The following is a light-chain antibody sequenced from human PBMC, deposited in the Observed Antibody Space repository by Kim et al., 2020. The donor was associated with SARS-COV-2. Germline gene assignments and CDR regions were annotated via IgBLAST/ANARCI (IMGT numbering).Light chain of an antibody. J-gene: IGLJ1*01. V-gene: IGLV2-14*03. CDR1: SSDIGSYNY. Sequence: QYITISCTGTSSDIGSYNYVFWYQRHPGKAPKLLIYDVSKWPSGISNRFSGSKSGNTASLTISGLQAEDEADYYCTSYTSSSTYVFGTGTKVTVL. CDR3: TSYTSSSTYV. CDR2: DVS.